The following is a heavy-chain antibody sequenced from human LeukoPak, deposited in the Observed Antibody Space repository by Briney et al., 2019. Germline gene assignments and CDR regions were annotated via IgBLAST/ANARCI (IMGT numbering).Heavy chain of an antibody. J-gene: IGHJ6*02. V-gene: IGHV3-21*04. CDR1: GFTFSSYS. CDR2: ISGGSEDT. D-gene: IGHD4-11*01. Sequence: PGGSLRLSCAASGFTFSSYSLNWVRQAPGKGLEWVSSISGGSEDTYYADSVKGRFTISRDNSKSTLYLQMNSLRAEDTAVYYCAITIAHHLNGWLDFYYGMDGWGQGTTVTVSS. CDR3: AITIAHHLNGWLDFYYGMDG.